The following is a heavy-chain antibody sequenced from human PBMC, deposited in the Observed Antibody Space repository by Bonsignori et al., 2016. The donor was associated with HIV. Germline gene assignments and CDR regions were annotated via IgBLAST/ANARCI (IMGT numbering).Heavy chain of an antibody. D-gene: IGHD2-21*01. CDR2: INHSGST. CDR3: ARLRAYCGGDCYSGFDY. V-gene: IGHV4-34*01. Sequence: WIRQPPGKGLEWIGEINHSGSTNYNPSLKSRVTISVDTSKNQFSLKLSSVTAADTAVYYCARLRAYCGGDCYSGFDYWGQGTLVTVSS. J-gene: IGHJ4*02.